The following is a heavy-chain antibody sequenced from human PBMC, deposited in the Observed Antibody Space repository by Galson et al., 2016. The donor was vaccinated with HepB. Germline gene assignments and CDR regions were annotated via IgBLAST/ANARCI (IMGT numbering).Heavy chain of an antibody. CDR3: ARDISGTTLDPFYFYAMDV. CDR2: IGRGGETK. Sequence: SLRLSCAASGFTLSSYEVNWVRQAPGKGLEWVAYIGRGGETKHYADSVKGRFTISLDDADDSLWLHMNSLRVEDTAHYYCARDISGTTLDPFYFYAMDVWGQGTAVTVSS. V-gene: IGHV3-48*03. CDR1: GFTLSSYE. J-gene: IGHJ6*02. D-gene: IGHD3-10*01.